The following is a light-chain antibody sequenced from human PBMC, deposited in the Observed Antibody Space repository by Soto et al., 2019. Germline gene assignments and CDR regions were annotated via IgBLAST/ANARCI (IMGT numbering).Light chain of an antibody. V-gene: IGLV3-21*04. CDR1: NIGSKS. CDR3: QVWDSSSDRYVV. J-gene: IGLJ2*01. CDR2: YDS. Sequence: SYELTQPPSVSVAPGKTARITCGGNNIGSKSVHWYQQKPSQAPVLVIYYDSDRPSGIPERFSGSNSGNTATLTISRVEAGDEADYYCQVWDSSSDRYVVFGGGTQLTVL.